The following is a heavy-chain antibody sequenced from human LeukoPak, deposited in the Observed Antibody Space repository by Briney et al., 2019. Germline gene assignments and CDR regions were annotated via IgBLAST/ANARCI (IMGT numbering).Heavy chain of an antibody. CDR3: TRETSSRYFDY. J-gene: IGHJ4*02. CDR2: MNPNSGRT. CDR1: GYTLTSYD. Sequence: PGASVTVSCKASGYTLTSYDINWVRQATGQGLEWMGWMNPNSGRTGYAQNFQGRITITRNTSISTAYMELSSLRSEDTAVYYCTRETSSRYFDYWGQGTLVTVSS. V-gene: IGHV1-8*01.